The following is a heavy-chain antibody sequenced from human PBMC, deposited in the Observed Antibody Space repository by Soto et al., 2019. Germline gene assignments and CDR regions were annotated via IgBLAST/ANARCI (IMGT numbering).Heavy chain of an antibody. V-gene: IGHV1-18*01. J-gene: IGHJ6*02. CDR2: ISAYNGNT. CDR3: ARDWKYYDFWSGYFGINYYYGMDV. D-gene: IGHD3-3*01. Sequence: ASVKVSCKASGYTFTSYGISWVRQAPGQGLEWMGWISAYNGNTNYAQKLQGRVTMTTDTFTSTAYMELRSLRSDDTAVYYCARDWKYYDFWSGYFGINYYYGMDVWGQGTTVTVSS. CDR1: GYTFTSYG.